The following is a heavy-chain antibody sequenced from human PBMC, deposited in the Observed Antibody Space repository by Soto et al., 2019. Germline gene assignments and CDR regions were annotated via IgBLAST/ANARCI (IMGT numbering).Heavy chain of an antibody. CDR3: ARLPLEGSGYYPLYYYYGMDV. CDR2: IDPSDSYT. Sequence: GETLKISCKGSGYSFTSYWISWVRQMPGKGLEWMGRIDPSDSYTNYSPSFQGHVTISADKSISTAYLQWSSLKASDTAMYYCARLPLEGSGYYPLYYYYGMDVWGQGTTVTVSS. CDR1: GYSFTSYW. V-gene: IGHV5-10-1*01. D-gene: IGHD3-22*01. J-gene: IGHJ6*02.